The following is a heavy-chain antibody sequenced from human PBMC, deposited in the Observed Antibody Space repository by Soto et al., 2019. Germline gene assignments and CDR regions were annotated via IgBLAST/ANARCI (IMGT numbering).Heavy chain of an antibody. V-gene: IGHV3-74*01. CDR3: ARTRFSASSFDY. CDR1: GFTFSSYA. J-gene: IGHJ4*02. Sequence: GGSLRLSCAASGFTFSSYAMSWVRQAPGKGLVWVSRIDGDGGRTGYTDSVRGRFTMSRDDAKNMLYLEMNSLRAEDTAVYYCARTRFSASSFDYWGQGTLVTVSS. D-gene: IGHD1-26*01. CDR2: IDGDGGRT.